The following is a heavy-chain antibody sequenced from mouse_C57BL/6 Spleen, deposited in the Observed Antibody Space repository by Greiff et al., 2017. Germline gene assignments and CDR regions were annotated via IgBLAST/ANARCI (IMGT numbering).Heavy chain of an antibody. CDR1: GFTFSDYG. D-gene: IGHD2-4*01. CDR3: ASDDDGKYCAY. CDR2: ISSGSSTI. V-gene: IGHV5-17*01. J-gene: IGHJ3*01. Sequence: EVKLMESGGGLVQPGGSLKLSCAASGFTFSDYGMHWVRQAPGKGLEWVAYISSGSSTIYYEDTVKGRCTSSRDNSKNTLFLQMTSWRSEDRAMYYCASDDDGKYCAYWGQGTLVTVSA.